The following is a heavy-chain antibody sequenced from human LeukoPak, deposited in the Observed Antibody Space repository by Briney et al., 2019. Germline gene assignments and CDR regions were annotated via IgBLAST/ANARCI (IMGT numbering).Heavy chain of an antibody. V-gene: IGHV1-69*13. CDR3: ARGTNDFWSVSYYMDV. CDR1: GGTFSSYA. CDR2: IIPIFGTA. D-gene: IGHD3-3*01. Sequence: GASVKVSCKASGGTFSSYAISWVRQAPGQGLEWMGGIIPIFGTANYAQKFQGRVTITADESTSTAYMELSSLRSEDTAVYYCARGTNDFWSVSYYMDVWGEGTTVTVSS. J-gene: IGHJ6*03.